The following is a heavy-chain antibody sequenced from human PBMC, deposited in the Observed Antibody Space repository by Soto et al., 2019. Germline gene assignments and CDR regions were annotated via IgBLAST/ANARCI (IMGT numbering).Heavy chain of an antibody. V-gene: IGHV3-23*01. CDR1: GFTFSSYA. Sequence: GGSLRLSCAASGFTFSSYAMSWVRQAPGKGLEWVSAISGSGGNTYYADSVKGRFTISRDNSKNTLYLQMNSLRAEDTAVYYCAKGGSRLDQLALFDYWGQGTLVTSPQ. CDR2: ISGSGGNT. J-gene: IGHJ4*02. CDR3: AKGGSRLDQLALFDY. D-gene: IGHD3-10*01.